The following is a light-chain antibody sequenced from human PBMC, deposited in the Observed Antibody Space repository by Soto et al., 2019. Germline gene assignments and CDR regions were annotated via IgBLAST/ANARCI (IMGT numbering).Light chain of an antibody. J-gene: IGLJ3*02. V-gene: IGLV2-14*01. CDR2: EVT. Sequence: QAASVSGSPGQSITISCTGTSSDVGHYDYVSWYQQHPGKVPKLIISEVTTRPSGVSDRFSGSKSGNTASLTISRLQAEDEAHYYCSSYTTAYTQVFGGGTKLTVL. CDR3: SSYTTAYTQV. CDR1: SSDVGHYDY.